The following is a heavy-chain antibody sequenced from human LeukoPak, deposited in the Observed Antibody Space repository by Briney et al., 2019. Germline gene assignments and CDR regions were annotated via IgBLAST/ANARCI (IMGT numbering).Heavy chain of an antibody. V-gene: IGHV3-53*01. D-gene: IGHD6-19*01. J-gene: IGHJ3*01. CDR2: IYSGDRT. Sequence: PGGSLTLFCAASGFTVSSNYMSWVRQAPGKGLEWVSLIYSGDRTYYADSVKGRFTISRDNSKNMLYLEMNSLRAEDTAVYYCARRSEGGWVASAFWGQGTMVAVSS. CDR1: GFTVSSNY. CDR3: ARRSEGGWVASAF.